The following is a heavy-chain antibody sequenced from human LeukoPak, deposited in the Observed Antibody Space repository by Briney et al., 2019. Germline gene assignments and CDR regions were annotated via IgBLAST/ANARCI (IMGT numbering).Heavy chain of an antibody. CDR1: GYTFTGYY. J-gene: IGHJ4*02. Sequence: ASVKVSCKASGYTFTGYYMHWVRQAPGQGLEWMGWINPNSGGTNYAQKFQGRVTMTRDTSISTAYMELSRLRSDDTAVYYCAREDCSSTSCQVYLDYWGQGTLVTVSS. CDR2: INPNSGGT. D-gene: IGHD2-2*01. V-gene: IGHV1-2*02. CDR3: AREDCSSTSCQVYLDY.